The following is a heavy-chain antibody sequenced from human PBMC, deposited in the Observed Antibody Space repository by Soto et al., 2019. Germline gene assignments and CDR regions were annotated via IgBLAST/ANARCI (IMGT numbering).Heavy chain of an antibody. CDR1: GGSITTNSYY. CDR2: IFYSGNT. V-gene: IGHV4-39*07. J-gene: IGHJ3*02. Sequence: SETLSLTCTVSGGSITTNSYYWGWIRQSPGKGLEWIGNIFYSGNTYHNPSLKSRVTISVDTSTNQFSLKVSSVTAADTAVYYCARGGYSYAFDIWGQGTMLTV. CDR3: ARGGYSYAFDI. D-gene: IGHD5-18*01.